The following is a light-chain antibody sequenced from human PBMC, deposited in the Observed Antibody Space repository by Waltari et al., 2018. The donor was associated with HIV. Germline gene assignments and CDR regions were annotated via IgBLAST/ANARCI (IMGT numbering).Light chain of an antibody. CDR2: STN. CDR1: SGSVSTSYY. Sequence: QTVVTQEPSFSVSPGGTVTLTCGLSSGSVSTSYYPSWYHQTPGQAPRTLIYSTNTRSSGVPDRFSGSILGNKAALTITGAQADDESDYYCVLFMGNGIWVFGGGTKLTVL. V-gene: IGLV8-61*01. J-gene: IGLJ3*02. CDR3: VLFMGNGIWV.